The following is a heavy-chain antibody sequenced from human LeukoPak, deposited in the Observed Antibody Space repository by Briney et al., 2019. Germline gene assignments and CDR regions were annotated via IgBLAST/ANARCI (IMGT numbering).Heavy chain of an antibody. Sequence: PSETLSLTCTVSGGSISSYYWSWIRQPPGKGLEWIGYIYYSGSTNYNPSLKSPVTISVDTSKNQFSLKLSSVTAADTAVYYCARGRERFLEWSPFDYWGQGTLVTVSS. CDR1: GGSISSYY. CDR2: IYYSGST. V-gene: IGHV4-59*01. J-gene: IGHJ4*02. CDR3: ARGRERFLEWSPFDY. D-gene: IGHD3-3*01.